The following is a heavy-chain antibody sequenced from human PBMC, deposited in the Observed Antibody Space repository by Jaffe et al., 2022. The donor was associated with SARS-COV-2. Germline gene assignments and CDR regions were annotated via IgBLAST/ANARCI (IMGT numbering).Heavy chain of an antibody. J-gene: IGHJ6*04. CDR1: GGTFSTYA. V-gene: IGHV1-69*01. D-gene: IGHD3-10*01. CDR3: ARGVHYYGSGKYDTFYYYFMDV. CDR2: IIPIFHTA. Sequence: QVQPVQSGAEVKQPGSSVKVSCKASGGTFSTYAISWVRQAPGQGLEWMGGIIPIFHTANYAQKFQGRVTITADESASTVYMELSSLRSEDTAVYYCARGVHYYGSGKYDTFYYYFMDVWGKGTTVNVTP.